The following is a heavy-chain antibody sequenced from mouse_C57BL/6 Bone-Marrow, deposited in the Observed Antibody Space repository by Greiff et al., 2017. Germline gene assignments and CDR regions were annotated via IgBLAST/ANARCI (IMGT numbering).Heavy chain of an antibody. J-gene: IGHJ2*01. CDR3: ARGGDY. V-gene: IGHV1-69*01. CDR1: GYTFTSYW. Sequence: VQLQQPGAELVMPGASVKLSCKASGYTFTSYWMHWVKQRPGQGLEWIGEIDPSDSYTNYNQKFKGKSTLTVDKSSSTAYLQLSSLTSEDSAVYSCARGGDYEGRGTTLTVTS. CDR2: IDPSDSYT.